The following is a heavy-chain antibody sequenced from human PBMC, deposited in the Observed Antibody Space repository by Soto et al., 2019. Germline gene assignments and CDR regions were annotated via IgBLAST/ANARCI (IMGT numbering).Heavy chain of an antibody. Sequence: QVQLVQSGAEVKKPGSSVKVSCKASGGTFSSYAISWVRQAPGQGLEWMGGIIPIFGTANYAQKFQGRVTITAEKSTSTAYMELSSLRSEDTAVYYCATDHDSSGYYIYYYYGMDVWGQGTTVTVSS. CDR3: ATDHDSSGYYIYYYYGMDV. J-gene: IGHJ6*02. CDR1: GGTFSSYA. CDR2: IIPIFGTA. V-gene: IGHV1-69*06. D-gene: IGHD3-22*01.